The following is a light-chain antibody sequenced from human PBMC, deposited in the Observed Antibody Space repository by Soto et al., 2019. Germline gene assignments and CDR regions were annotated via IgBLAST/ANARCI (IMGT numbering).Light chain of an antibody. CDR3: QRTYNAPFT. V-gene: IGKV1-39*01. Sequence: IQMTQSPSSLSASVGDRVTITCRASQGIRNDLAWYQQKPGKAPRVLITAASTLESGVPSRFSGSGSGTDFTLTINNLQPEDFATYYCQRTYNAPFTFGPGTKVSIK. J-gene: IGKJ3*01. CDR2: AAS. CDR1: QGIRND.